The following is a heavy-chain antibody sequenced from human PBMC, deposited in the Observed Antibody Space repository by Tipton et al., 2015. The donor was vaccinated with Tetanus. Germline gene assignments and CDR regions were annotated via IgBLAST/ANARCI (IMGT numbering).Heavy chain of an antibody. Sequence: TLSLTCTVSGGSISSYYWSWIRQPPGKGLEWIGYIYYSGSTNYNPSLKSRVTISVDTSKNQFSLNLSSVTAADTAVYYCARDRGLTTGGGIGMDVWGQGTTVTVSS. CDR3: ARDRGLTTGGGIGMDV. CDR1: GGSISSYY. D-gene: IGHD4-17*01. CDR2: IYYSGST. V-gene: IGHV4-59*01. J-gene: IGHJ6*02.